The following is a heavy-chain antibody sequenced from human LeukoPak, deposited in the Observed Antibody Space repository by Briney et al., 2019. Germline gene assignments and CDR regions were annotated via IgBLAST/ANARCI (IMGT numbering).Heavy chain of an antibody. CDR1: GGSFSGYY. J-gene: IGHJ4*02. CDR2: INHSGST. V-gene: IGHV4-34*01. Sequence: SETLSLTCAVYGGSFSGYYWSWIRQPPGKGLEWIGEINHSGSTNYNPSLKSRVTISVDTSKNQFSLKLSSVTAADTAVYYCASARRGMFDYWGQGTLVTVSS. D-gene: IGHD6-13*01. CDR3: ASARRGMFDY.